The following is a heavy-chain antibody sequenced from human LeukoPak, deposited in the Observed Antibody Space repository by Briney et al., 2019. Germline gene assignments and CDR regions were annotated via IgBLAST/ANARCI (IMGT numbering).Heavy chain of an antibody. CDR3: VMADINGWRFGS. V-gene: IGHV3-21*01. Sequence: GGSLRLSCAASGFTFSSYSMNWVRQAPGKGLEWVSSISSSSSYIYYADSVKGRFTISRDNAKNSLYLQMNSLRAEDTAVYSCVMADINGWRFGSWGQGTLVTVSS. D-gene: IGHD6-19*01. CDR2: ISSSSSYI. CDR1: GFTFSSYS. J-gene: IGHJ4*02.